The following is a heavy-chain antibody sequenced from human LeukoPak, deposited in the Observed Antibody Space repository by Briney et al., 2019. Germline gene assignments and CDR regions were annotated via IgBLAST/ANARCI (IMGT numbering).Heavy chain of an antibody. J-gene: IGHJ4*02. CDR1: GGSFSGYY. D-gene: IGHD1-26*01. V-gene: IGHV4-34*01. Sequence: SETLSLTCAVYGGSFSGYYWSWIRQPPGKGLEWIGEINHSGSTNYNPSLKSRVTISVDTSKNQFSLKLSSVTAADTAVYYCARRLVGATTDFDYWDQGTLVTVSS. CDR3: ARRLVGATTDFDY. CDR2: INHSGST.